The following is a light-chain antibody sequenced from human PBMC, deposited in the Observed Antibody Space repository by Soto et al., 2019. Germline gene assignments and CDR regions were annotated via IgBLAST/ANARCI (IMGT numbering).Light chain of an antibody. V-gene: IGKV3-20*01. J-gene: IGKJ4*01. CDR2: GAS. CDR1: QSLANTF. CDR3: HQYGTFPIS. Sequence: EILLTQSPGTLSLSPGDRATLSCRASQSLANTFLAWYQQKSGQSPRLLIYGASDRAADIPDRFTGSGSGADFTLTISRLEPEDFSVYFCHQYGTFPISFGGGTKVDIK.